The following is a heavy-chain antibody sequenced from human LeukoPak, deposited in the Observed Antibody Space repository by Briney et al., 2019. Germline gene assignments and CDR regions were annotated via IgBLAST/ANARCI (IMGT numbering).Heavy chain of an antibody. J-gene: IGHJ4*02. D-gene: IGHD6-13*01. V-gene: IGHV4-34*01. Sequence: SETLSLTCGVSGGSFTDYYWGWIRQPPGKGLEWIGEINHRGSTRFNQSLKSRVTISVDTSKDLLSLKVTSVTAADTALYYCATVRCYGTSCYVDYWGQGALVTVSS. CDR1: GGSFTDYY. CDR2: INHRGST. CDR3: ATVRCYGTSCYVDY.